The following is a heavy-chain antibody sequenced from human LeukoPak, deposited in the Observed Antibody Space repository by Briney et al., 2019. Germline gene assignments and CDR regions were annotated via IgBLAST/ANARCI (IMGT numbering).Heavy chain of an antibody. D-gene: IGHD5-18*01. V-gene: IGHV1-46*01. CDR2: INPSGGST. J-gene: IGHJ4*02. Sequence: GASVKVSCKASGYTFTNYGISWVRQAPGQGLEWMGIINPSGGSTSYAQKFQGRVTMTRDTSTSTVYMELSSLRSEDTAVYYCARDTAMVPDYWGQGTLVTVSS. CDR3: ARDTAMVPDY. CDR1: GYTFTNYG.